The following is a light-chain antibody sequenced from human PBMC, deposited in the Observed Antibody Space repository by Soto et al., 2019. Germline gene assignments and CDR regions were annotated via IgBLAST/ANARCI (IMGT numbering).Light chain of an antibody. J-gene: IGKJ4*01. V-gene: IGKV3-11*01. CDR2: DAS. CDR1: QSVRGY. CDR3: QQFGSSLT. Sequence: DIVLTQSPATLSLSPGERATLSCRASQSVRGYLAWYQQKPGQAPRLLMYDASNRASGIPARFSGSGSGTDYTLTISSLEPEDFAVYYCQQFGSSLTFGGGTRWIS.